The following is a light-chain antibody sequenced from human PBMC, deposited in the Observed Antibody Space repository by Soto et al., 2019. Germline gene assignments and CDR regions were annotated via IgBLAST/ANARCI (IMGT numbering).Light chain of an antibody. CDR1: QSVYSNY. V-gene: IGKV3-20*01. Sequence: EIVLTQSPGTLSLSPGERATLSCRASQSVYSNYLAWYRQKPGQSPRLLMYGASTRVTGIPDRFSGSASGTDFTLTISRLEPEDFALYYCQQYGSSPLTFGAGTKVDIK. CDR2: GAS. J-gene: IGKJ3*01. CDR3: QQYGSSPLT.